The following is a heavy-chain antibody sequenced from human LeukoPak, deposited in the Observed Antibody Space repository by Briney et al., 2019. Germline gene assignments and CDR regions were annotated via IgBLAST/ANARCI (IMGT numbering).Heavy chain of an antibody. CDR1: GCSISRCSFY. Sequence: SDTLSLTCTVSGCSISRCSFYWGWMRQPPGKGLEWIGSIYYSGSTYYNPSLKSRVTISVDTSKNQFSLKLSSVTAAHTAVYYCPRVLWPPYHDYWGKGTLVTVSS. J-gene: IGHJ4*02. V-gene: IGHV4-39*07. CDR3: PRVLWPPYHDY. CDR2: IYYSGST.